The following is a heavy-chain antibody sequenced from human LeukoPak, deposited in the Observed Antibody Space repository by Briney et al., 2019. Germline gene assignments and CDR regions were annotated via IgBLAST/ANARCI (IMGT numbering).Heavy chain of an antibody. J-gene: IGHJ4*02. CDR3: ARAVYGSGSYYSFPDY. CDR2: ISAYNGNT. CDR1: GYTFSSYG. Sequence: APVKVSCKASGYTFSSYGISWGRQAPGQRLEWMGWISAYNGNTNYAQKLQGRVTMTTDTSTSTAYMELRSLRSDDTAVYYCARAVYGSGSYYSFPDYWGQGTLVTVSS. V-gene: IGHV1-18*04. D-gene: IGHD3-10*01.